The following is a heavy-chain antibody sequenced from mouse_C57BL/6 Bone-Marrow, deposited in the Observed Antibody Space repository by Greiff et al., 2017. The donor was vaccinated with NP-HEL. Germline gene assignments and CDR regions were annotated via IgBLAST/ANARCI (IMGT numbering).Heavy chain of an antibody. Sequence: EVQLQQSGAELVRPGASVKLSCTASGFNIKDDYMHWVKQRPEQGLEWIGWIDPENGDTEYASKFQGKATITADTSSNTAYLQLSSLTSEDTAVYYCTLLLRYYYWYFDVWGTGTTVTVSS. J-gene: IGHJ1*03. CDR1: GFNIKDDY. CDR3: TLLLRYYYWYFDV. V-gene: IGHV14-4*01. D-gene: IGHD1-1*01. CDR2: IDPENGDT.